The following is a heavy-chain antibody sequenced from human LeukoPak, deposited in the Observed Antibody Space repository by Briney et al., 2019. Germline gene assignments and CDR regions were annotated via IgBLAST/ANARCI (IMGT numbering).Heavy chain of an antibody. J-gene: IGHJ4*02. D-gene: IGHD3-22*01. CDR2: ISAYNGNT. Sequence: ASVKVSCKASGGTFSSYDISWVRQAPGQGLEWMGWISAYNGNTNYAQKLQGRVTMTTDTSTSTAYMELRSLRSDDTAVYYCARVEDYDSSGYGTFDYWGQGTLVTVSS. CDR3: ARVEDYDSSGYGTFDY. CDR1: GGTFSSYD. V-gene: IGHV1-18*01.